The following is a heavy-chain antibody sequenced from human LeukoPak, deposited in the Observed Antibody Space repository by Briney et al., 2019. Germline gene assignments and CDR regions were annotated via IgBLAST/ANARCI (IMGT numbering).Heavy chain of an antibody. CDR3: AKCGAYRSYDY. Sequence: GRSLRLSCAASGFTFSSYWMSWVRQAPGKGLEWVANIKEDGSEKSHADSVKGRFTVSRDNTKNSLYLQMDSLRAEDTAVYYCAKCGAYRSYDYWGQGILVIVSS. CDR2: IKEDGSEK. V-gene: IGHV3-7*01. J-gene: IGHJ4*02. CDR1: GFTFSSYW. D-gene: IGHD2-21*01.